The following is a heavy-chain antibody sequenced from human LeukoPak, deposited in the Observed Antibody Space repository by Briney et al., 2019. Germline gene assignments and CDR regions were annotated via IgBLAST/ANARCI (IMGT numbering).Heavy chain of an antibody. D-gene: IGHD6-19*01. J-gene: IGHJ5*02. CDR1: GFTFSSYA. CDR3: AKAQTGGIAVAGNWFDP. Sequence: PGGSLRLSCAASGFTFSSYAMSWVRQAPGKGLEWVSAISGSGGSTYYADSVKGRFTISRDNSKNTLYLQMNSLRAEDTAVYYCAKAQTGGIAVAGNWFDPWGQGTLVTVSS. V-gene: IGHV3-23*01. CDR2: ISGSGGST.